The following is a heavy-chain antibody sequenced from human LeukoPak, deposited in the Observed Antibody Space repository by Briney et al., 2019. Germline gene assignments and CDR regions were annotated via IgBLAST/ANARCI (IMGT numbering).Heavy chain of an antibody. V-gene: IGHV4-39*07. CDR1: GGSISSSSYY. J-gene: IGHJ4*02. Sequence: PSETLSLICTVSGGSISSSSYYWGWIRQPPGQGLEWIGEISLSGLTNYNPSLKSRVTMALDKSKNHLSLNLTSVTAADTAVYYCSRENGAFSPFGYWGQGTLVTVPS. CDR3: SRENGAFSPFGY. CDR2: ISLSGLT. D-gene: IGHD2-8*01.